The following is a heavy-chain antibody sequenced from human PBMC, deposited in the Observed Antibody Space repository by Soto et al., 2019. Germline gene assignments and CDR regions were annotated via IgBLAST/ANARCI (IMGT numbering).Heavy chain of an antibody. CDR2: IKDDGGEK. CDR1: GFTFSSYW. J-gene: IGHJ4*02. V-gene: IGHV3-7*05. D-gene: IGHD4-17*01. CDR3: ARNGPEYGDYYDY. Sequence: GGSLRLSCAASGFTFSSYWMSWVRQAPGKGLEWVGNIKDDGGEKNYGDFQKGRFTISRDDAKNSLYLQVNSLRAEDTAVYYCARNGPEYGDYYDYWGQGTLVTVSS.